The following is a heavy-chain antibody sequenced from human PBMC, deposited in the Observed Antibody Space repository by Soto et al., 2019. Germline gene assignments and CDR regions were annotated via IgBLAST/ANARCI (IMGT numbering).Heavy chain of an antibody. CDR1: GFTFSSYA. V-gene: IGHV3-30-3*01. CDR3: ARVRDYYGSGSPSRRGYYYGMDV. J-gene: IGHJ6*02. Sequence: GGSLRLSCAASGFTFSSYAMHWVRQASGKGLEWVAVISYDGSNKYYADSVKGRFTISRDNSKNTLYLQMNSLRAEDTAVYYCARVRDYYGSGSPSRRGYYYGMDVWGQGTTVTVSS. D-gene: IGHD3-10*01. CDR2: ISYDGSNK.